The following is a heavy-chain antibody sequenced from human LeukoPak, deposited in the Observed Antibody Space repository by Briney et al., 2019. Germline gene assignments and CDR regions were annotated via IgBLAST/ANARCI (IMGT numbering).Heavy chain of an antibody. J-gene: IGHJ4*02. CDR3: ARGHYYGSGSYSAFDN. D-gene: IGHD3-10*01. CDR2: IYYSGST. CDR1: GGSISSYY. Sequence: KPSETLSLTCTVSGGSISSYYWSWIRQPPGKGLEWIGYIYYSGSTYYNPSLKSRVTISVDTSKNQFSLKVRSVTAADTAVYYCARGHYYGSGSYSAFDNWGQGTLVTVSS. V-gene: IGHV4-59*01.